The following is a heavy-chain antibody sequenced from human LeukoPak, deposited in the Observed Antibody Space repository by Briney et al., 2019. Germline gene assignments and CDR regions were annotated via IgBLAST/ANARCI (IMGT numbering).Heavy chain of an antibody. CDR2: IIPIFGTA. CDR3: ARSGVVPAAITHHYYYYYMDV. J-gene: IGHJ6*03. V-gene: IGHV1-69*13. D-gene: IGHD2-2*01. CDR1: GYTFTSYA. Sequence: ASVKVSCKASGYTFTSYAISWVRQAPGQGLEWMGGIIPIFGTANYAQKFQGRVTITADESTSTAYMELSSLRSEDTAVYYCARSGVVPAAITHHYYYYYMDVWGKGTTVTVSS.